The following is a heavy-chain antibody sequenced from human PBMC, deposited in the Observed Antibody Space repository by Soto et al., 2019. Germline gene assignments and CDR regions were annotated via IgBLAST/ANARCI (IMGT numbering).Heavy chain of an antibody. V-gene: IGHV3-30*18. CDR3: AKNQGGDFFDY. CDR1: GFTFSSYG. J-gene: IGHJ4*02. Sequence: QVQLVESGGGVVQPGRSLRLSCAASGFTFSSYGMHWVRQAPGKGLEWVAVISYDGSNKYYVDSVKGRFTISGDNSQNTLYLQINSLRADDTAVYYCAKNQGGDFFDYWGQGTLVTVSS. CDR2: ISYDGSNK.